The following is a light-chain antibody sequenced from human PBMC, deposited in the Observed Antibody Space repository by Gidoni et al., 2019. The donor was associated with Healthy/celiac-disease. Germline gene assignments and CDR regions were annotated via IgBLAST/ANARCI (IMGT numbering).Light chain of an antibody. J-gene: IGKJ4*01. CDR3: QQYNNSPPLT. CDR1: QGVSSI. Sequence: EIVMTKSPATLSVSPGERATLSGMASQGVSSILAWYQQKPCQAPRLLIYGASTSATVIPAMFSGSGSWTAFTLTISSLQSEDFAVYYCQQYNNSPPLTFGGGTKVEIK. CDR2: GAS. V-gene: IGKV3-15*01.